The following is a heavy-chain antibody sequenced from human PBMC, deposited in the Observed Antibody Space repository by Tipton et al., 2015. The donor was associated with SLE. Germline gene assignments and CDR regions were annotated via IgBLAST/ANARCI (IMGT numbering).Heavy chain of an antibody. Sequence: GSLRLSCAASGFTFSDYAMTWVRQAPGKGLEWVSTIRKSGEITYYADSVKGRFIISRDNSKNTVYLQMDSLRAEDTAVYFCARDKVVPAASFDYWGPGILVTVSS. J-gene: IGHJ4*02. CDR2: IRKSGEIT. V-gene: IGHV3-23*01. CDR3: ARDKVVPAASFDY. CDR1: GFTFSDYA. D-gene: IGHD2-2*01.